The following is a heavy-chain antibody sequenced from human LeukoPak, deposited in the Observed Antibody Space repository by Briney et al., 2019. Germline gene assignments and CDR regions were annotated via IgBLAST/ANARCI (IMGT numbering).Heavy chain of an antibody. CDR2: INPNSGGT. CDR3: ARDQDYGSGSYYNY. Sequence: GASVKVSCKASGYTFTGYYMHWVRQAPGQGLEWMGWINPNSGGTNYAQKFQGRVTMTRDTSISTAYMELSRLRSDDTAVYYCARDQDYGSGSYYNYWGQGTLVTVSS. CDR1: GYTFTGYY. D-gene: IGHD3-10*01. V-gene: IGHV1-2*02. J-gene: IGHJ4*02.